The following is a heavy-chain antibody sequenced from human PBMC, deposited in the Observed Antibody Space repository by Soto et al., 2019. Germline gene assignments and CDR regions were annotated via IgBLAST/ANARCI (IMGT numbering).Heavy chain of an antibody. Sequence: QVQLVESGGGVVQPGGSLRLSCAASGFGFSDYAMHWVRQAPCKGLQWVAVVAYDGGNIFYAASVKGRFTISRDNSENTLYLQMNSLRGDDTAVYYCARDQDARFYFDYWGQGTLVTVSS. V-gene: IGHV3-30-3*01. CDR3: ARDQDARFYFDY. J-gene: IGHJ4*02. CDR1: GFGFSDYA. CDR2: VAYDGGNI. D-gene: IGHD3-3*01.